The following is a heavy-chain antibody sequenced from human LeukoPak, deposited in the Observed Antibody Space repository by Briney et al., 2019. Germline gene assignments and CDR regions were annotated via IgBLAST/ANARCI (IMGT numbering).Heavy chain of an antibody. D-gene: IGHD3-22*01. Sequence: PSETLSLTCTVSGGSISSSSYYWGWIRQPPGKGLEWIGSIYYSGSTYYNPSLKSRVTISVDTSKNQFSLKLSSVTAADTAVYYCARDRSYDKYFDYWGQGTLVTVSS. CDR2: IYYSGST. CDR1: GGSISSSSYY. V-gene: IGHV4-39*02. CDR3: ARDRSYDKYFDY. J-gene: IGHJ4*02.